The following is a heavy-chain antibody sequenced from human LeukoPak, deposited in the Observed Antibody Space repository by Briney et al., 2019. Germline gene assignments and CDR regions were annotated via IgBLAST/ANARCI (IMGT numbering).Heavy chain of an antibody. V-gene: IGHV4-39*01. CDR1: GGSISSSSYY. CDR2: IYYSGST. D-gene: IGHD1-1*01. J-gene: IGHJ4*02. Sequence: PSETLSLTCTVSGGSISSSSYYLGWIRQPPGKGLEWIGSIYYSGSTYYNPSLKSRVSISVDTSKNQFSLKLTSVTAADTAVYYCARLRQLGIFDYWGQGTLVTVSS. CDR3: ARLRQLGIFDY.